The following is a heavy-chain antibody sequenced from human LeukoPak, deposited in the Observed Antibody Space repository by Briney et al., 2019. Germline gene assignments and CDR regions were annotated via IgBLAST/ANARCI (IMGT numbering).Heavy chain of an antibody. CDR3: ARGRYDSSGSYSLFDY. CDR1: GFTFSSHG. CDR2: ISPSGGIT. V-gene: IGHV3-23*01. J-gene: IGHJ4*02. Sequence: PGGSLRLSCAASGFTFSSHGMNWVRQAPGRGLEWVSGISPSGGITYYTDSVKGRFTISRDNSKNTLYLQMNSLRAEDTAVYYCARGRYDSSGSYSLFDYWGQGTLVTVSS. D-gene: IGHD3-22*01.